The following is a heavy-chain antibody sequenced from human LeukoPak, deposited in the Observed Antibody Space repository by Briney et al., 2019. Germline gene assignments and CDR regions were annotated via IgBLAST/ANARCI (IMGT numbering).Heavy chain of an antibody. J-gene: IGHJ4*02. V-gene: IGHV3-33*01. CDR1: GFTFSSYG. D-gene: IGHD5-12*01. CDR3: ARDQVGSPFDY. CDR2: IWYDGSNA. Sequence: GGSLRLSCAASGFTFSSYGMHWVRQAPGKGLEWVAVIWYDGSNAYYADSVKGRFTISRDKSKNTLYLQMNSLRAEDTAVYYCARDQVGSPFDYWGQGTLVTVSS.